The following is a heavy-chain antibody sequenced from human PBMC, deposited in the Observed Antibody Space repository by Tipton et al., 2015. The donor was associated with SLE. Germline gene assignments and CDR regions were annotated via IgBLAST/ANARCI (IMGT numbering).Heavy chain of an antibody. CDR2: IYYSGST. CDR3: AKEGGRSYGSGTPWWYYYMDV. V-gene: IGHV4-59*01. D-gene: IGHD3-10*01. J-gene: IGHJ6*03. CDR1: GGSISSYY. Sequence: LRLSCTVSGGSISSYYWSWIRQPPGKGLEWIGYIYYSGSTSYNPSLKSRVTISVDTSKNQFSLKLSSVTAADTAVYYCAKEGGRSYGSGTPWWYYYMDVWGKGTTVTVSS.